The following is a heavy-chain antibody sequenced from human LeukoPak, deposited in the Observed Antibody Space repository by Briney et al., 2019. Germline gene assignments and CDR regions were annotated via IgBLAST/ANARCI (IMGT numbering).Heavy chain of an antibody. CDR1: GFTFSSYS. Sequence: GGSLRLSCAASGFTFSSYSMNWVRQAPGEGLEWVSSISSSGGYRYYADSLKGRFTISRDNAKNSLYLQMNSLRAEDTALYYCARDLGLDVWGKGTTVTVSS. CDR2: ISSSGGYR. D-gene: IGHD7-27*01. CDR3: ARDLGLDV. J-gene: IGHJ6*04. V-gene: IGHV3-21*01.